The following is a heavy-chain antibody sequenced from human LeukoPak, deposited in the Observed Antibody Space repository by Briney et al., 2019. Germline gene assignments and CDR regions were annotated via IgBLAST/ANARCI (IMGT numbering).Heavy chain of an antibody. Sequence: SETLSLTCTVSAGSVSTSDYYWGWIRQSPVKGLEWIGDVFYTGKTNYNPSLRGRATISIDTSKNEFSLKLTYVTAADSAVYYCARVFDSWGQGTLVTVSS. CDR1: AGSVSTSDYY. CDR3: ARVFDS. V-gene: IGHV4-39*07. J-gene: IGHJ4*02. CDR2: VFYTGKT.